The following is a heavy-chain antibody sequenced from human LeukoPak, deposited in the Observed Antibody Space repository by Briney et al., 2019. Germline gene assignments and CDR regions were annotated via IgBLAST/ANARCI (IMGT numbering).Heavy chain of an antibody. V-gene: IGHV4-61*02. Sequence: SETLSLTCTVSGGSISSISYDWSWILEPAVKGLEGIGRIYTSGSTNYNPSLKSRVTISVDTSKNQFSLRLSSVTAADAALYYCARAAVNTTYFDFWGQGTLVTVSS. CDR2: IYTSGST. CDR3: ARAAVNTTYFDF. CDR1: GGSISSISYD. D-gene: IGHD4-17*01. J-gene: IGHJ4*02.